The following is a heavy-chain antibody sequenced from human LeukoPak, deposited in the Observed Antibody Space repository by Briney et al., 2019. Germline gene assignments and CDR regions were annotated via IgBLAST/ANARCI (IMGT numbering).Heavy chain of an antibody. CDR1: GGSVSSGSYY. Sequence: SETLSLTCTVSGGSVSSGSYYWSCIRQPTGKGLEWIGYIYYSGSTNYNPSLKSRVTISVDTSKNQFSLKLSSVTAADTAVYYCARDRCSSTSCYENWFDPWGQGTLVTVSS. CDR3: ARDRCSSTSCYENWFDP. V-gene: IGHV4-61*01. J-gene: IGHJ5*02. D-gene: IGHD2-2*01. CDR2: IYYSGST.